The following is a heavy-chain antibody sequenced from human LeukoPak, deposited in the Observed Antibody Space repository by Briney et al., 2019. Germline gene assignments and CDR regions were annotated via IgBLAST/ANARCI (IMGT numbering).Heavy chain of an antibody. D-gene: IGHD2-2*01. CDR2: IYYSGST. J-gene: IGHJ3*02. Sequence: PSETLSLTCTVSGGSISSGDYYWSWIRQPPGKGREWIGYIYYSGSTYYNPSLKSRVTISVDTSKNQFSLKLSSVTAADTAVYYCAGGSSTSPAFFDIWGQGTMVTVSS. CDR1: GGSISSGDYY. V-gene: IGHV4-30-4*01. CDR3: AGGSSTSPAFFDI.